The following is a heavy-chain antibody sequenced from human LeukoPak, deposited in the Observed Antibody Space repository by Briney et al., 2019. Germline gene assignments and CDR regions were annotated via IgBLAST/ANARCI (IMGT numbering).Heavy chain of an antibody. V-gene: IGHV1-2*02. Sequence: GASVKVSCKASGYTFTSYYIHWVRQAPGQGLEWMGWINPSSGGTAYAQKFQGRVTMTTDTSIITAYMEMNRLTSDDTAVYYCARVQWRGAYYFDYWGQGTLVTVSS. CDR1: GYTFTSYY. CDR2: INPSSGGT. J-gene: IGHJ4*02. CDR3: ARVQWRGAYYFDY. D-gene: IGHD2-8*01.